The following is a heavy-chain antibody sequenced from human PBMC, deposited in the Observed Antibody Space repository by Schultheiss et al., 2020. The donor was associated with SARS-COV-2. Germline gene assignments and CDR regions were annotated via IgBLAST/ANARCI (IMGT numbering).Heavy chain of an antibody. CDR2: ISSSSSTI. CDR1: GFTFRSYT. V-gene: IGHV3-48*04. Sequence: GGSLRLSCAASGFTFRSYTMNWVRQAPGKGLEWVSYISSSSSTIYYADSVKGRFTISRDNAKNTLYLQMNSLRAEDTAIYYCAKRNYYYYHMDVWGKGTTVTVSS. J-gene: IGHJ6*03. CDR3: AKRNYYYYHMDV.